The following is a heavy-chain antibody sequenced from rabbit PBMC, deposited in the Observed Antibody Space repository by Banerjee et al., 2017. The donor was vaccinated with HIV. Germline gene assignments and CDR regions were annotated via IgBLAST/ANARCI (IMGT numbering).Heavy chain of an antibody. D-gene: IGHD1-1*01. CDR3: VRVLGSSGYYTYYFNL. CDR2: IDPVFGST. V-gene: IGHV1S47*01. CDR1: GFDFSSYG. J-gene: IGHJ4*01. Sequence: QEQLVESGGGLVQPGGSLKLSCKASGFDFSSYGVSWVRQAPGKGLEWIGYIDPVFGSTYYASWVNGRFTISSHNAQNTLYLQLNSLTAADTATYFCVRVLGSSGYYTYYFNLWGQGTLVTVS.